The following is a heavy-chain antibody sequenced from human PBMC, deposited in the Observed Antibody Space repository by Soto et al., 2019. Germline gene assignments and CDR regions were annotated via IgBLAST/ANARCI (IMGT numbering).Heavy chain of an antibody. D-gene: IGHD4-17*01. J-gene: IGHJ6*02. CDR2: IIPIFGTA. V-gene: IGHV1-69*01. CDR3: ATIPGNNDYGDYVGGSGYYYGMDV. Sequence: QVQLVQSGAEVKKPGSSVKVSCKASGGTFSSYAISWVRQAPGQGLEWMGGIIPIFGTANYAQKFQGRSTITADESTSTAYMELSSLRSEDTAVYYCATIPGNNDYGDYVGGSGYYYGMDVWGQGTTVTVSS. CDR1: GGTFSSYA.